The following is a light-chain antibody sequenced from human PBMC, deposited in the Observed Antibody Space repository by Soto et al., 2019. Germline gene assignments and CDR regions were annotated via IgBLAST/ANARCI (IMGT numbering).Light chain of an antibody. CDR2: GAS. CDR3: QQYGSSGT. Sequence: EVVLTQSPGTLSLSPGARATLSCRASQSVSNNYLAWYQQKPGPAPRLLIYGASNRATGIPDRFSGSGSGTDFTLTISRLEPEEFAVDYCQQYGSSGTVGQGTKGDIK. V-gene: IGKV3-20*01. J-gene: IGKJ1*01. CDR1: QSVSNNY.